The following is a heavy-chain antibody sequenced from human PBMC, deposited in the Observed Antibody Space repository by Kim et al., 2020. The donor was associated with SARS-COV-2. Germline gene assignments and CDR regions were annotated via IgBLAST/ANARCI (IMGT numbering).Heavy chain of an antibody. CDR3: AKADSGYINDAFDM. V-gene: IGHV3-23*01. J-gene: IGHJ3*02. Sequence: GGSLRLSCAASGFTFSNFAMTWVRQAPGKGLEWVSTIGGSGGSTYYAGSVKGRFFISRDSSRNTLFLQVNSLRAEDTAIYSCAKADSGYINDAFDMWGQG. D-gene: IGHD3-10*01. CDR2: IGGSGGST. CDR1: GFTFSNFA.